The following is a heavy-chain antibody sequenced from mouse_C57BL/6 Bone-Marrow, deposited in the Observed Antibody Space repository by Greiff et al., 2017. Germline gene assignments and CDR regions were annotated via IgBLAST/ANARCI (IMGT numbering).Heavy chain of an antibody. D-gene: IGHD4-1*01. CDR1: GFTFSSYG. V-gene: IGHV5-6*01. CDR2: ISSGGSYT. Sequence: DVQLVESGGDLVKPGGSLKLSCAASGFTFSSYGMSWVRQTPDKRLEWVATISSGGSYTYYPDSVKGRFTISRDNAKNTLYLQMSSMKSEATAMYYCARQGTGADYWGQGTTLTVSS. CDR3: ARQGTGADY. J-gene: IGHJ2*01.